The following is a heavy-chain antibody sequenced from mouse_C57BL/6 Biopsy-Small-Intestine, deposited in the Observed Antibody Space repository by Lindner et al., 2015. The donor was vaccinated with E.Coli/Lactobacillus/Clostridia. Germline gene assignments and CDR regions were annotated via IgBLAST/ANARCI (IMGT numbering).Heavy chain of an antibody. CDR3: VRQGGYSYGVSPFDN. J-gene: IGHJ2*01. V-gene: IGHV10-1*01. Sequence: VQLQESGGGLVQPKGSLQLSCAASGFNFNSYAMNWVRQAPGKGLEWFARIRSKTNNYATYYADSVKDRFTISRDDSESMLYLQMNNLKTEDTAMYYCVRQGGYSYGVSPFDNWGQGTTLTVSS. CDR2: IRSKTNNYAT. D-gene: IGHD1-1*01. CDR1: GFNFNSYA.